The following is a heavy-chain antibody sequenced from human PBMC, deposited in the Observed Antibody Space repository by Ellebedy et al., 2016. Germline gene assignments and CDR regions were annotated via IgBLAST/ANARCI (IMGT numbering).Heavy chain of an antibody. CDR3: AREFSALWFGESLSGMDV. V-gene: IGHV1-18*01. CDR2: ISAYNGNT. CDR1: GYTFTSYG. Sequence: ASVKVSCKASGYTFTSYGISWVRQAPGQGLEWMGWISAYNGNTNYAQKLQGRVTMNTDTSTSTAYMELRSLRSDDTAVYYCAREFSALWFGESLSGMDVWGQGTTVTVSS. J-gene: IGHJ6*02. D-gene: IGHD3-10*01.